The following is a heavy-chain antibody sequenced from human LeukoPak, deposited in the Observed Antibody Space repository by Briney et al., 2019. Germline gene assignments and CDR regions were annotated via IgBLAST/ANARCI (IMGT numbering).Heavy chain of an antibody. J-gene: IGHJ4*02. CDR1: GFTFSSYW. CDR3: ATSAARAIES. D-gene: IGHD6-25*01. V-gene: IGHV3-7*01. CDR2: IKQDGSEE. Sequence: GGSLRLSCAASGFTFSSYWMSWVRQAPGKGPECVANIKQDGSEEYYVDSVRGRFTLSRDNAKNSLYLQMNSLRVEDTAVYYCATSAARAIESWGQGTLVTVSS.